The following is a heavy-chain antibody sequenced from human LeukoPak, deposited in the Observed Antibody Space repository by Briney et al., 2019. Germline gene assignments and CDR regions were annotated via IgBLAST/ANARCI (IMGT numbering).Heavy chain of an antibody. CDR3: AREGSSAAGPFDY. Sequence: SETLSLTCAVSGGSISSSNWWSWVCQPPGKGLEWIGEIYHSGSTNYNPSLKSRDTISVDTSKNQFSLKLSSVTAADTAVYYCAREGSSAAGPFDYWGQGTLVTVSS. D-gene: IGHD6-13*01. CDR2: IYHSGST. V-gene: IGHV4-4*02. J-gene: IGHJ4*02. CDR1: GGSISSSNW.